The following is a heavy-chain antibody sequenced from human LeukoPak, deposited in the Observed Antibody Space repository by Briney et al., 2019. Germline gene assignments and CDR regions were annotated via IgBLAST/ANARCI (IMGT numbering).Heavy chain of an antibody. V-gene: IGHV3-53*01. Sequence: QPGGSLRLSCAASGFTVSSNYMSWVRQAPGEGLEWVSVIYSGGTTYYADSVKGRFTISRDSSKNTLYLQMNSLRAEDTAVYYCTKGDITMIPDWGQGTLVTVSS. CDR2: IYSGGTT. D-gene: IGHD3-22*01. CDR1: GFTVSSNY. CDR3: TKGDITMIPD. J-gene: IGHJ4*02.